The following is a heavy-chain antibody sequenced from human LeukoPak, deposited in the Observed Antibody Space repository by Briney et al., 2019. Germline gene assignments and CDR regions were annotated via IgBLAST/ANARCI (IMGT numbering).Heavy chain of an antibody. D-gene: IGHD4-17*01. CDR2: INPSGGST. CDR3: AREGNGDYALSY. V-gene: IGHV1-46*01. J-gene: IGHJ4*02. CDR1: GYTFTSYY. Sequence: ASVTVSFTASGYTFTSYYMHWVRQAPGQGLEWMGIINPSGGSTSYAQKFQGRVTMTRDTSTSTVYMELSSLRSEDTAVYYCAREGNGDYALSYWGQGTLVTVSS.